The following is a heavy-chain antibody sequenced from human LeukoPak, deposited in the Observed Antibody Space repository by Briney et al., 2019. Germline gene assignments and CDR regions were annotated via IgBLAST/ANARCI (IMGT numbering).Heavy chain of an antibody. D-gene: IGHD3-22*01. CDR3: ARSLVYYDSSGYYEWFDP. Sequence: GGSLRLSCAASGFTFSSYGMNWVRQAPGKGLEWVSYISSSSSTIYYADSVKGRFTISRDNAKNSLYLQMNSLRAEDTAVYYCARSLVYYDSSGYYEWFDPWGQGTLVTVSS. CDR2: ISSSSSTI. CDR1: GFTFSSYG. V-gene: IGHV3-48*01. J-gene: IGHJ5*02.